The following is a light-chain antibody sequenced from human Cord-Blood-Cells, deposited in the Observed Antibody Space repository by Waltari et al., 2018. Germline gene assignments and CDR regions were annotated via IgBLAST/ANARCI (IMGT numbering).Light chain of an antibody. CDR1: QSISSY. CDR3: QQSYSTPLP. Sequence: DIQMTQSPSSLSASVGDRVTITCRASQSISSYLNWYQQKPAKAPKLLIYAASSLQSGVPSRFSGSGSGTDFTLTISSLQPEDFATYYCQQSYSTPLPFGGGTKVEIK. CDR2: AAS. V-gene: IGKV1-39*01. J-gene: IGKJ4*01.